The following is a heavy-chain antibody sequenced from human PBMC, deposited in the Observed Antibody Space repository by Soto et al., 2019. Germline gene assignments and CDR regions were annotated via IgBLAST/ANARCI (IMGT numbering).Heavy chain of an antibody. CDR3: AKGFSYSVIDY. D-gene: IGHD5-18*01. CDR1: GFTFSTYG. Sequence: QVQLVESGGCVVQPGRSLRLSCAASGFTFSTYGMNWVSQAPGKGLEWVAVISYDGSNKYYADSVKGRFTISRDNSKNTLYLQMSSLRAEDTAVYYCAKGFSYSVIDYWGQGTLVTVSS. J-gene: IGHJ4*02. CDR2: ISYDGSNK. V-gene: IGHV3-30*18.